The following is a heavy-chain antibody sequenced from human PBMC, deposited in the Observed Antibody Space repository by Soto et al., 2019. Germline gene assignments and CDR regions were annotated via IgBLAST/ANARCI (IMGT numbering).Heavy chain of an antibody. CDR1: GGSFSGYY. CDR3: ARGGRYYYDSSGYPGFDY. Sequence: KPSETLSLTCAVYGGSFSGYYWSWIRQPPGKGLEWIGEINHSGSTNYNPSLKSRVTISVDTSKNQFSLKLSSVTAADTAVYYCARGGRYYYDSSGYPGFDYWGQGTPVTVSS. CDR2: INHSGST. V-gene: IGHV4-34*01. D-gene: IGHD3-22*01. J-gene: IGHJ4*02.